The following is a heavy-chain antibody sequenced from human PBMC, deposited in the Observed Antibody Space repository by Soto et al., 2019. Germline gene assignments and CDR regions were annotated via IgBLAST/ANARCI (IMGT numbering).Heavy chain of an antibody. V-gene: IGHV4-4*02. CDR2: TLYSGTT. Sequence: QVQLQESGPGLVKPSGTLSLTCAVSGASISSGWWTWVRQPPGKGLEWIGETLYSGTTNYNSSLNSRVTISIDKSKKQFSLNLSSVTAADTDVYYCSSRITDAPTWGQGTLVTVSS. CDR1: GASISSGW. D-gene: IGHD2-2*01. CDR3: SSRITDAPT. J-gene: IGHJ5*02.